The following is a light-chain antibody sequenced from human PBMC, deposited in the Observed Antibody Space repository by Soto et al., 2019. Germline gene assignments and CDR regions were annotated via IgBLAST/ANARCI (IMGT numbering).Light chain of an antibody. V-gene: IGKV3D-15*01. Sequence: ILLTQSPSTLSVSLGERATLSCWASQGVTSNLAWYQQKPGQAPSLLIYGASTMSSGIPTRFSGSGSGTEFTLTITSLQSEDFAVYYCQQYNNWPRTFGQGTKVDIK. CDR1: QGVTSN. CDR3: QQYNNWPRT. J-gene: IGKJ1*01. CDR2: GAS.